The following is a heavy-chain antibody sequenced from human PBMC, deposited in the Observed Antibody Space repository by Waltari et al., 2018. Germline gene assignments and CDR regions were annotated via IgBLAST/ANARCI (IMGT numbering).Heavy chain of an antibody. Sequence: QVQLQQWGAGLLKPSETLSLTCAVYGGSFSGYYWRWIRQPPGKGLEWIGEINQSGNTNYNPTLKGRVPISVDTSKNQFSLKLCSVTAADTAVYYWARPSGTYDSSGYNYWGQGTLVTVSS. CDR1: GGSFSGYY. V-gene: IGHV4-34*01. D-gene: IGHD3-22*01. CDR3: ARPSGTYDSSGYNY. CDR2: INQSGNT. J-gene: IGHJ4*02.